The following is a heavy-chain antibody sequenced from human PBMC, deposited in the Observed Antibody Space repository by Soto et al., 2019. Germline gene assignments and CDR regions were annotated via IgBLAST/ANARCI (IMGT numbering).Heavy chain of an antibody. CDR1: GFTVSNNY. Sequence: EVQLVESGGGLVQPGGSLRLSCAASGFTVSNNYMRWVRQAPGKGLEWVSLIYSGGATYYADSVKGRFTISRDNSKNTLYLQMNGLRAEETAVYYCARDGTYNWVGGQGNLVTVSS. J-gene: IGHJ4*02. CDR2: IYSGGAT. V-gene: IGHV3-66*01. D-gene: IGHD1-1*01. CDR3: ARDGTYNWV.